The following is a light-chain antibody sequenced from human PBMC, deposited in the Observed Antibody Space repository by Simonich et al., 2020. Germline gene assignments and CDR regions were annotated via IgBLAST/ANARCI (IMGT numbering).Light chain of an antibody. J-gene: IGLJ3*02. CDR1: SSNIGSNT. V-gene: IGLV1-47*01. CDR2: RNN. Sequence: QSVLTQPPSASGTPGQRVTISCSGSSSNIGSNTVNWYQQLPGTAPKLLIYRNNQRPSGVPDRFSVSKSGTSASLAISGLRSEDEADYYCAAWDDSLSGRVFGGGTKLTVL. CDR3: AAWDDSLSGRV.